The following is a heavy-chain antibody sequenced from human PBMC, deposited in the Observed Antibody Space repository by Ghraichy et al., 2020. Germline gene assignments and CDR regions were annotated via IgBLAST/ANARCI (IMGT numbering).Heavy chain of an antibody. Sequence: GSLRLSCTVYGGPFNGYYWSWIRQPPGKGLEWIGEVNHSGRTNYNPSLKSRVTISVDTSKNQFSLNLNFVTAADTSIYYCARVGLGSKRDLFDYWGQGTLVTVSS. J-gene: IGHJ4*02. CDR3: ARVGLGSKRDLFDY. CDR2: VNHSGRT. V-gene: IGHV4-34*01. D-gene: IGHD3-10*01. CDR1: GGPFNGYY.